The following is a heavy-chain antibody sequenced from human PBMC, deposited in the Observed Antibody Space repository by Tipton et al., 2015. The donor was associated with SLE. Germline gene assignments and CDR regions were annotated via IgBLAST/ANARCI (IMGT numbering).Heavy chain of an antibody. J-gene: IGHJ6*02. D-gene: IGHD6-13*01. CDR3: ASRYSSSWYDYYGMDV. V-gene: IGHV1-18*01. CDR2: ISAYNGNT. Sequence: QSGAEVKKPGASVKVSCKASGYTFTSYGISWVRQAPGQGLEWMGWISAYNGNTNYAQKLQGRVTMTTDTSTSTAYMELRSLRSDDTAVYYCASRYSSSWYDYYGMDVWGQGTTVTVSS. CDR1: GYTFTSYG.